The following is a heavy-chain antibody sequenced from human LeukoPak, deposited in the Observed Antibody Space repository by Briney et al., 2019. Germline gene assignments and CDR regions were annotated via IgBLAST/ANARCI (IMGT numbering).Heavy chain of an antibody. CDR2: IYYSGST. Sequence: SETLSLTCTVSGYSISSGYYWGWIRQPPGKGLEWIGSIYYSGSTYYNPSLKSRVTISVDTSKNQFSLKLSSVTAADTAVYYCAGFKYYYDSSAFDYWGQGTLVTVSS. D-gene: IGHD3-22*01. V-gene: IGHV4-38-2*02. CDR3: AGFKYYYDSSAFDY. CDR1: GYSISSGYY. J-gene: IGHJ4*02.